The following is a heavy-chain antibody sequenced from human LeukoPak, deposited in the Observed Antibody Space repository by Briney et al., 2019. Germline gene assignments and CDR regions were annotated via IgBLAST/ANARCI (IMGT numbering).Heavy chain of an antibody. CDR1: GSSISSYY. V-gene: IGHV4-59*01. CDR2: IYYSGST. CDR3: ARTYSTVDYYMDV. Sequence: SETLSLTCTVSGSSISSYYWSWIRQPPGKGLEWIGYIYYSGSTNYNPSLKSRVTISVDTSKNQFSLKLSSVTAADTAVYYCARTYSTVDYYMDVWGKGTTVTVSS. D-gene: IGHD6-13*01. J-gene: IGHJ6*03.